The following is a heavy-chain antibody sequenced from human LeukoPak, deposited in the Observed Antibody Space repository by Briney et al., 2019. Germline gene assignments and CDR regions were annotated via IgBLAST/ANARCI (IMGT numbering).Heavy chain of an antibody. CDR3: ARQYYGDYADY. V-gene: IGHV4-59*08. J-gene: IGHJ4*02. D-gene: IGHD4-17*01. CDR2: IYYSGST. CDR1: GGSISSYY. Sequence: PSETLSLTCTVSGGSISSYYWSWIRQPPGKGLEWIGYIYYSGSTNYNPSLKSRVTISVDTSKNQFSLKLSSVTAADTAVYHCARQYYGDYADYWGQGTLVTVSS.